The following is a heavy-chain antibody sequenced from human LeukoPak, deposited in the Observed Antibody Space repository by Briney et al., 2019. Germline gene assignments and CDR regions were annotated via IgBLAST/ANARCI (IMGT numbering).Heavy chain of an antibody. Sequence: SETLSLTCTVSGGSISSYCWSWIRQPPGKGLEWIGYIYYSGSTNYNPSLKSRVTISVDTSKNQFSLKLSSVTAADTAVYYCARGRYSGYDWVDYWGQGTLVTVSS. CDR1: GGSISSYC. CDR3: ARGRYSGYDWVDY. CDR2: IYYSGST. D-gene: IGHD5-12*01. J-gene: IGHJ4*02. V-gene: IGHV4-59*01.